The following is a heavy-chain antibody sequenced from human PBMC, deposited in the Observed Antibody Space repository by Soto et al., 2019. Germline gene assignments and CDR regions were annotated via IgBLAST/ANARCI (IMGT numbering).Heavy chain of an antibody. D-gene: IGHD6-6*01. CDR1: GYAFTSYD. V-gene: IGHV1-8*01. CDR3: ARVGIAARRWVNWFDP. J-gene: IGHJ5*02. CDR2: MNPNSGNT. Sequence: ASVKVSCKASGYAFTSYDINWVRQATGQGLEWMGWMNPNSGNTGYAQKFQGRVTMTRNTSISTAYMELSSLRSEDTAVYYCARVGIAARRWVNWFDPWGQGTLVTVSS.